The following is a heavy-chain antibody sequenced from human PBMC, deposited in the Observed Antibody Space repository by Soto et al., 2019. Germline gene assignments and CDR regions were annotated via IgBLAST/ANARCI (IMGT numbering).Heavy chain of an antibody. CDR3: AKEGDILTGYSPHYYYYMDV. V-gene: IGHV3-30*18. J-gene: IGHJ6*03. D-gene: IGHD3-9*01. CDR1: GFTFSSYG. Sequence: VQLVESGGGVVQPGRSLRLSCAASGFTFSSYGMHWVRQAPGKGLEWVAVISYDGSNKYYADSVKGRFTISRDNSKNTLYLQMNSLRAEDTAVYYCAKEGDILTGYSPHYYYYMDVWGKGTTVTVSS. CDR2: ISYDGSNK.